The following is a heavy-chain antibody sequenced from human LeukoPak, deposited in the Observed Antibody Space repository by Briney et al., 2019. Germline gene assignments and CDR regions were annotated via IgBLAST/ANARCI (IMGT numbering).Heavy chain of an antibody. CDR3: ARRGDTSPTAFDY. D-gene: IGHD1-26*01. CDR1: GYTFTDYW. Sequence: GESLKISCTGSGYTFTDYWIGWVRQMPGRGLEWMGIIYPGDSDTRYSPSFQGQVTISADKSISTAYLHWSSLKASDTAMYYCARRGDTSPTAFDYWGQGTLVTVSS. CDR2: IYPGDSDT. V-gene: IGHV5-51*01. J-gene: IGHJ4*02.